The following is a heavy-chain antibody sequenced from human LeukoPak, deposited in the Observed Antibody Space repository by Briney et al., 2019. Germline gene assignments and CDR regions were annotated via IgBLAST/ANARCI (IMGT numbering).Heavy chain of an antibody. CDR3: ARANCSSTSCSTWFDP. CDR1: GFTFSSYG. V-gene: IGHV3-33*01. D-gene: IGHD2-2*01. CDR2: IWYDGSNK. Sequence: GGSLRLSCAASGFTFSSYGMHWVRQAPGKGLEWVAVIWYDGSNKYYADSVKGRFTISRDNSKNTLYLQMNSLRAEDTAVYYCARANCSSTSCSTWFDPWGQGTLVTVSS. J-gene: IGHJ5*02.